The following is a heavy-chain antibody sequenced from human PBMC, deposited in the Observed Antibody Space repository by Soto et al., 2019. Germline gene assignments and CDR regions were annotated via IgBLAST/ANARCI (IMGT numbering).Heavy chain of an antibody. J-gene: IGHJ4*02. CDR1: GGSISSANHY. D-gene: IGHD4-4*01. V-gene: IGHV4-39*01. CDR2: IYYTGST. CDR3: TRQDYSNYGAY. Sequence: SETLSLTCSVSGGSISSANHYWGWIRQPPGKGLEWIATIYYTGSTFYNPSLKSRVTISVDTSKNQFSLRLASVTAADTAVYYCTRQDYSNYGAYWCQGSQVSVSS.